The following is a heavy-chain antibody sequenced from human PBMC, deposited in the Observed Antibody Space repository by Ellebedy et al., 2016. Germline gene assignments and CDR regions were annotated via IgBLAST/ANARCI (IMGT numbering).Heavy chain of an antibody. V-gene: IGHV1-18*01. CDR2: IIPILGIA. J-gene: IGHJ4*02. CDR3: ARADSGYSYGLVGLPADY. D-gene: IGHD5-18*01. Sequence: ASVKVSCXVSGYTLTELSMHWVRQAPGKGLEWMGRIIPILGIANYAQKLQGRVTMTTDTSTSTAYMELRSLRSDDTAVYYCARADSGYSYGLVGLPADYWGQGTLVTVSS. CDR1: GYTLTELS.